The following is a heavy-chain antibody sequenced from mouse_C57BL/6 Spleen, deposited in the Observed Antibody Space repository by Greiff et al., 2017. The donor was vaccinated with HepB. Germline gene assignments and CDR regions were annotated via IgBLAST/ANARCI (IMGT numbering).Heavy chain of an antibody. CDR1: GFSLTSYG. J-gene: IGHJ4*01. D-gene: IGHD2-4*01. Sequence: VQRVESGPGLVQPSQSLSITCTVSGFSLTSYGVHWVRQSPGKGLEWLGVIWSGGSTDYNAAFISRLSISKDNSKSQVFFKMNSLQADDTAIYYCARNRDDYDPGDYAMDYWGQGTSVTVSS. CDR3: ARNRDDYDPGDYAMDY. CDR2: IWSGGST. V-gene: IGHV2-2*01.